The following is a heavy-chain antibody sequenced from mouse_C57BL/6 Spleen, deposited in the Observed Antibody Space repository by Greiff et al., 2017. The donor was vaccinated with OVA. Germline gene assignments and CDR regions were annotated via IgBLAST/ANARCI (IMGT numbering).Heavy chain of an antibody. CDR3: ARRAPKAMDY. V-gene: IGHV1-85*01. J-gene: IGHJ4*01. CDR2: IYPRDGST. CDR1: GYTFTSYD. Sequence: VKLVESGPELVKPGASVKLSCKASGYTFTSYDINWVKQRPGQGLEWIGWIYPRDGSTKYNEKFKGKATLTVDTSSSTAYMELHSLTSEDSAVYFCARRAPKAMDYWGQGTSVTVSS. D-gene: IGHD3-1*01.